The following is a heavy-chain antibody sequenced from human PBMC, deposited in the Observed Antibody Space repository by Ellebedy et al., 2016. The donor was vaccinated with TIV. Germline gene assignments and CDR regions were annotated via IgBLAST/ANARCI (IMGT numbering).Heavy chain of an antibody. CDR2: ISSSSSYI. Sequence: GGSLRLSCAASGFTFSSYSMNWVRQAPGKGLEWVSSISSSSSYIYYADSVKGRFTISRDNAKNSLFLQMNSLRAEDTAVYYCARIPDYYGSGNIDYWGQGTLVTVSS. D-gene: IGHD3-10*01. J-gene: IGHJ4*02. CDR3: ARIPDYYGSGNIDY. CDR1: GFTFSSYS. V-gene: IGHV3-21*01.